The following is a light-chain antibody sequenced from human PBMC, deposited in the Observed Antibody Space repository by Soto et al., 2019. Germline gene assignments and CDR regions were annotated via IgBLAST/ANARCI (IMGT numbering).Light chain of an antibody. CDR2: AAS. CDR3: LQDYYYPIT. CDR1: QGIRND. J-gene: IGKJ5*01. Sequence: IRVSLSPSSLYETIKDRVTITCRASQGIRNDLGWYQQKPGKAPKLLIYAASSLQSGVPSRFSGSGSGTDFTLTISSLQPEDFATYYCLQDYYYPITFGQGTRLEI. V-gene: IGKV1-6*01.